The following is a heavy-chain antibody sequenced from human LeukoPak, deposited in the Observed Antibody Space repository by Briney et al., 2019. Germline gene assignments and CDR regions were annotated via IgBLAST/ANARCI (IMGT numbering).Heavy chain of an antibody. J-gene: IGHJ6*02. CDR3: AREVVRYYYDSSGHTSYYYYGMDV. CDR2: IYYSGST. CDR1: GGSISSGGYY. D-gene: IGHD3-22*01. Sequence: SQTLSLTCTVSGGSISSGGYYWSWIRQHPGKGLEWIGYIYYSGSTYYNPSLKSRVTISVDTSKNQFSLKLSSVTAADTAVYYCAREVVRYYYDSSGHTSYYYYGMDVWGQGTTVTVSS. V-gene: IGHV4-31*03.